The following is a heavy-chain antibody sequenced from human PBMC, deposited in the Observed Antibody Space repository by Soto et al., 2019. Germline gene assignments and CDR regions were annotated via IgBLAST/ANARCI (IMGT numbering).Heavy chain of an antibody. CDR2: ISGSGGST. CDR1: GFTFSSYA. CDR3: AKAGGSGSSSQPDY. V-gene: IGHV3-23*01. D-gene: IGHD6-6*01. Sequence: GGSLRLSCAASGFTFSSYAMSWVRQAPGKGLEWVSAISGSGGSTYYADSVKGRFTISRDNSKNTLYLQMNSLRAEDTAVYYCAKAGGSGSSSQPDYWGQGTLVTVSS. J-gene: IGHJ4*02.